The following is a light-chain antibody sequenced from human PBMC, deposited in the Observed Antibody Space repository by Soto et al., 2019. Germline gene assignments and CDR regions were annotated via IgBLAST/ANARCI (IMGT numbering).Light chain of an antibody. CDR1: QSISSY. Sequence: SRYCVSVGVGDSVNITCXASQSISSYLNWYQQKPGKAPKLLIYAASSLQSGFPSRSTDSVALTDLTLTFTTLQTEDVPTHYSRQSYKTPSAFREGTRLEIK. CDR3: RQSYKTPSA. V-gene: IGKV1-39*01. CDR2: AAS. J-gene: IGKJ5*01.